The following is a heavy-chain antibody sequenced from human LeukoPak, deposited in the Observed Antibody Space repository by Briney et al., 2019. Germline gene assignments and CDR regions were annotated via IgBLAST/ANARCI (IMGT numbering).Heavy chain of an antibody. CDR2: IYSGGST. Sequence: GGSLRLSCAASGFTVSSNYMSWVRQAPGKGLEWVSVIYSGGSTYYADSVKSRFTISRDNSKNTLYLQMNSLRAEDTAVYYCAKAPSVVVTAIQGDYWGQGTLVTVSS. CDR1: GFTVSSNY. D-gene: IGHD2-21*02. J-gene: IGHJ4*02. CDR3: AKAPSVVVTAIQGDY. V-gene: IGHV3-53*01.